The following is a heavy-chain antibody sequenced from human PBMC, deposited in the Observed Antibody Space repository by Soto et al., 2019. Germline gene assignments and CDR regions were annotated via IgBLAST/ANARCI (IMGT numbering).Heavy chain of an antibody. J-gene: IGHJ6*02. Sequence: GASVKVSCKASGYTFTSYYMHWVRQAPGQGLEWMGIINPSGGSTSYAQKFQGRVTMTRDTSTSTVYMELSSLRSEDTAVYYCARDPTYCSSTSCYRGYYYGMDVRGQGTTVTVSS. CDR3: ARDPTYCSSTSCYRGYYYGMDV. D-gene: IGHD2-2*01. CDR2: INPSGGST. V-gene: IGHV1-46*01. CDR1: GYTFTSYY.